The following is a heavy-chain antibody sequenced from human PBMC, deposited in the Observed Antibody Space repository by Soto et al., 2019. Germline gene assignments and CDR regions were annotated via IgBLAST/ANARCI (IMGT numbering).Heavy chain of an antibody. Sequence: DVQLVESGGGLVQPGGSLRLSCITSGFTFSKFWMSWVRQAPGKGLEWVANIKHDGSQSYYEDSVKGRFTISGDNAKNSLYLQVNSLRVDDTAVYFCARLLLYSTSGRGWFDPRGQGTLVTVSS. D-gene: IGHD2-2*02. V-gene: IGHV3-7*03. CDR2: IKHDGSQS. CDR1: GFTFSKFW. J-gene: IGHJ5*02. CDR3: ARLLLYSTSGRGWFDP.